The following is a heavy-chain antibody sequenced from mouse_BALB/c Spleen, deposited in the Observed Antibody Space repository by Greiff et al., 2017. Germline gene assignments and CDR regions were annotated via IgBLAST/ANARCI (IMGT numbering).Heavy chain of an antibody. CDR2: IWAGGST. Sequence: VKLMESGPGLVAPSQTLSITCTVSGFSFTSYGVHWVRQPPGKGLEWLGVIWAGGSTNYNSALMSRLSISKDNSKSQVFLKMNSLQTDDTAMYYCARETYGNYNYYAMDYWGQGTSVTVSA. D-gene: IGHD2-1*01. V-gene: IGHV2-9*02. CDR1: GFSFTSYG. J-gene: IGHJ4*01. CDR3: ARETYGNYNYYAMDY.